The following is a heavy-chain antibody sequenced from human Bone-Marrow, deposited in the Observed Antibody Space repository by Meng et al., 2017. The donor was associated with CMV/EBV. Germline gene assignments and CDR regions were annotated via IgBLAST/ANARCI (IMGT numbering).Heavy chain of an antibody. D-gene: IGHD3-16*02. Sequence: GESLKISCGASGFTFSNHYMSWVRQAPGNGLEWISYISSNGTIKYYSDSVKGRFTVSRGNTKSSLYLQMNSLRDDDTAMYYCVRGLIDRGQGTRVTVSS. CDR2: ISSNGTIK. J-gene: IGHJ4*02. CDR3: VRGLID. CDR1: GFTFSNHY. V-gene: IGHV3-11*01.